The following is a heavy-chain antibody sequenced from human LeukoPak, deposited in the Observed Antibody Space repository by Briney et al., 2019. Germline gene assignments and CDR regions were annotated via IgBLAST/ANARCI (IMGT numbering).Heavy chain of an antibody. CDR1: GYRFSNFG. V-gene: IGHV1-18*04. J-gene: IGHJ3*01. D-gene: IGHD3-3*01. Sequence: ASVKVSCKASGYRFSNFGITWVRQAPGQGLEWLGWISGYKSVTKYAQNFQGRVTMTTDTSTSTAYMELGSPRSDDTAVYYCARDEAVSFWLGRIESFHVWGPGTMVIVSS. CDR2: ISGYKSVT. CDR3: ARDEAVSFWLGRIESFHV.